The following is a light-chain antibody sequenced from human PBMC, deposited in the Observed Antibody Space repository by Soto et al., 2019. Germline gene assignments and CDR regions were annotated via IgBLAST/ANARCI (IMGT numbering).Light chain of an antibody. CDR3: SSHTAYSTLDVV. CDR2: GVS. V-gene: IGLV2-14*01. J-gene: IGLJ2*01. Sequence: QSVLTQPASVSGSPGQSITISCTGTSSDVGDYNYVSWYQQHPGKVPKLMIYGVSNRPSGVSSRFSGSKSGNTASLTISGLQAEDEADYYCSSHTAYSTLDVVFGGGTQLTVL. CDR1: SSDVGDYNY.